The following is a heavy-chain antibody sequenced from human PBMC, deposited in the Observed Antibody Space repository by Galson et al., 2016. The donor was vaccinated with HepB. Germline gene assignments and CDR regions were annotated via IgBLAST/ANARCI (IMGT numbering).Heavy chain of an antibody. CDR2: ISDSGAGT. D-gene: IGHD6-19*01. CDR3: AKPFLSSGLYYFDY. V-gene: IGHV3-23*01. Sequence: SLRLSCAASGFTFSNYALSWVRQAPGKGLEWVSAISDSGAGTYYADSVKGRFTISRDNAKNSLYLQMNSLGDDDTAVYYCAKPFLSSGLYYFDYWGRGTLVTVSS. J-gene: IGHJ4*02. CDR1: GFTFSNYA.